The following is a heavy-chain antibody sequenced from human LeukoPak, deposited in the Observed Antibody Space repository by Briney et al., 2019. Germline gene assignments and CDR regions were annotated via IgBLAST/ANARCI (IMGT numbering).Heavy chain of an antibody. CDR2: IKSKTDGGTT. J-gene: IGHJ4*02. Sequence: GGSLRLSCAASGFTFSNAWMTWVRQAPGGGLEWVGRIKSKTDGGTTDYAAPVKGRFIISRDDSKNTLYLQMNSLKTEDTAVYYCCTMVYAYVWGTSRDWGQGTLVTVSS. CDR3: CTMVYAYVWGTSRD. V-gene: IGHV3-15*01. CDR1: GFTFSNAW. D-gene: IGHD3-16*01.